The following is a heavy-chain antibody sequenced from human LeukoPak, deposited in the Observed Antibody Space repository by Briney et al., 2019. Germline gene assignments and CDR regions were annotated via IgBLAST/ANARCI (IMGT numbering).Heavy chain of an antibody. D-gene: IGHD1-26*01. CDR3: AKGSTWELPSY. J-gene: IGHJ4*02. CDR2: IRYDGSHK. V-gene: IGHV3-30*02. Sequence: GSLRLSCAASGFTFSSYGMHWVRQAPGKGPEWVAFIRYDGSHKYYADSVKGRFTISRDNSKNTLYLQTDSLRAEDTAVYYCAKGSTWELPSYWGQGTLVTVSS. CDR1: GFTFSSYG.